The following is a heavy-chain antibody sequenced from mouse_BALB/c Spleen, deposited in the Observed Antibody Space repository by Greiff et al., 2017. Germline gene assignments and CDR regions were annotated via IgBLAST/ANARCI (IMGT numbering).Heavy chain of an antibody. D-gene: IGHD1-1*01. CDR3: ARYGDYYGYFDY. V-gene: IGHV5-9*03. J-gene: IGHJ2*01. Sequence: EVQGVESGGGLVKPGGSLKLSCAASGFTFSSYTMSWVRQTPEKRLEWVATISSGGGNTYYPDSVKGRFTISRDNAKNNLYLQMSSLRSEDTALYYCARYGDYYGYFDYWGQGTTLTVSS. CDR1: GFTFSSYT. CDR2: ISSGGGNT.